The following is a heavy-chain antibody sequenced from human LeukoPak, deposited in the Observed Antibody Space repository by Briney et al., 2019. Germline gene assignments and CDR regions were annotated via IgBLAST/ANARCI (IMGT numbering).Heavy chain of an antibody. CDR2: FSPNNGNT. D-gene: IGHD6-19*01. CDR1: GYTFRGYD. CDR3: ARDRDSSGWHVADY. J-gene: IGHJ4*02. Sequence: ASVKVSCKASGYTFRGYDITWVRQAPGQGLEWMGWFSPNNGNTNYAQKFQGRVTMTTDTPTSTAYMEMRSLRSDDTAVYYCARDRDSSGWHVADYWGQGTLVTVSS. V-gene: IGHV1-18*01.